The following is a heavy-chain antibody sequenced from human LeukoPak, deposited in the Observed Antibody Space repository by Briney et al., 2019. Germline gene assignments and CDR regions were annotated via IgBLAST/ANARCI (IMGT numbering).Heavy chain of an antibody. Sequence: LSLTCTVSGGSISSYYWSWIRQAPGKGLEWVSYISSSGSTIYYADSVKGRFTISRDNAKNSLYLQMNSLRAEDTAVYYCARGWELLRLGLDYWGQGTLVTVSS. D-gene: IGHD1-26*01. CDR1: GGSISSYY. V-gene: IGHV3-11*01. CDR3: ARGWELLRLGLDY. CDR2: ISSSGSTI. J-gene: IGHJ4*02.